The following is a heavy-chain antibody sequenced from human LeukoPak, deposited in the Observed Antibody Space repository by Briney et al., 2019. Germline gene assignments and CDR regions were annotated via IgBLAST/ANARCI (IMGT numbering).Heavy chain of an antibody. CDR2: ISGSGGST. J-gene: IGHJ5*02. CDR3: ARDRYQLPSGGWFDP. V-gene: IGHV3-23*01. Sequence: GGSLRLSCAASGFTFSSYAMSWVRQAPGRGLEWVSAISGSGGSTYYADSVKGRFTISRDNSKNTLYLQMNSLRAEDTAVYYCARDRYQLPSGGWFDPWGQGTLVTVSS. CDR1: GFTFSSYA. D-gene: IGHD2-2*01.